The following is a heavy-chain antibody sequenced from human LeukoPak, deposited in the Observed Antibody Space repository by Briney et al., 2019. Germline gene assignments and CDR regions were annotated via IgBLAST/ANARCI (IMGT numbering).Heavy chain of an antibody. CDR2: INPSGGST. D-gene: IGHD1-26*01. CDR1: GYTFTSYY. CDR3: ASSGSYFMEHDAFDI. J-gene: IGHJ3*02. V-gene: IGHV1-46*01. Sequence: ASVKVSCKASGYTFTSYYIHWVRQAPGQGLEWMGIINPSGGSTSYAQKFQGRVTMTRDMSTSTVYMELSSLRSEDTAAYYCASSGSYFMEHDAFDIWGQGTMVTVSS.